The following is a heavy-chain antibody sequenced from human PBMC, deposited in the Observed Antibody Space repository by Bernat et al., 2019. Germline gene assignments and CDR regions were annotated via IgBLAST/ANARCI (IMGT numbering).Heavy chain of an antibody. J-gene: IGHJ5*02. D-gene: IGHD3-10*01. CDR2: ISGSGGST. CDR3: ARVGWFGDSSWFDP. Sequence: EVQLLESGGGLVQPGGSLRLSCASSGFTFSSYAMSWVRQAPGKGLEWVSAISGSGGSTYYADSVKGRFTISRDNSKNTLYLQMNSLRAEDTAVYYCARVGWFGDSSWFDPWGQGTLVTVSS. CDR1: GFTFSSYA. V-gene: IGHV3-23*01.